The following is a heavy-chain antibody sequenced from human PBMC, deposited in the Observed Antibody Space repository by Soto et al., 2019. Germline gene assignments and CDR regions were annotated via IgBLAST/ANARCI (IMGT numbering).Heavy chain of an antibody. D-gene: IGHD4-17*01. Sequence: SETLSLTCTVSGGSISSSSYYWGWIRQPPGKGLEWIGSIYYSGSTYYNPSLKSRVTISVDTSKNQFSLKLSSVTAADTAVYDCARRILGGNYGDFPSYYYYGMDVWGQGTTVTVSS. CDR1: GGSISSSSYY. J-gene: IGHJ6*02. V-gene: IGHV4-39*01. CDR3: ARRILGGNYGDFPSYYYYGMDV. CDR2: IYYSGST.